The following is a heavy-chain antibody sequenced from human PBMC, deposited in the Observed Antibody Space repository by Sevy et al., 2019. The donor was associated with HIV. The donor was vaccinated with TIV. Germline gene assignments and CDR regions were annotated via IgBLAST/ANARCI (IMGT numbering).Heavy chain of an antibody. V-gene: IGHV3-7*01. Sequence: GGSLRLSCAASGFTFSIYWMIWVRQAPGKGLEWVANIKPDGSKKYYVDSVKGRFTISRDNAENSLYLQMNSLRAEDTAVYYCARAIALADSYWGQGTQVTVSS. CDR3: ARAIALADSY. J-gene: IGHJ4*02. D-gene: IGHD6-13*01. CDR2: IKPDGSKK. CDR1: GFTFSIYW.